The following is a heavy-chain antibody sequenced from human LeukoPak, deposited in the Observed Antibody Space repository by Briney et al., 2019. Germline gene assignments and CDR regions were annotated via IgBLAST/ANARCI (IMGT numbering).Heavy chain of an antibody. CDR2: INPNSGGT. CDR1: GYTFTGYY. V-gene: IGHV1-2*02. J-gene: IGHJ4*02. D-gene: IGHD3-10*01. Sequence: ASVKVSCKASGYTFTGYYMHWVRQAPGQGLEWMGWINPNSGGTNYAQKFQGRVAMTRDTSISTAYMELSRLRSDDPAVYYCARDGYYGSGSYSAPDYWGQGTLVTVSS. CDR3: ARDGYYGSGSYSAPDY.